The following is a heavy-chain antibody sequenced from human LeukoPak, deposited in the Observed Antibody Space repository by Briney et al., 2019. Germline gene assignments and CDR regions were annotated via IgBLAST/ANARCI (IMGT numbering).Heavy chain of an antibody. D-gene: IGHD6-19*01. CDR1: GFTFSSYS. V-gene: IGHV3-21*04. CDR3: AKDAYSSGWLDAFDI. Sequence: PGGSLRLSCAASGFTFSSYSMNWVRQAPGKGLEWVSSISSSSSYIYYADSVKGRFTISRDNSKNTLYLQMNSLRAEDTAVYYCAKDAYSSGWLDAFDIWGQGTMVTVSS. CDR2: ISSSSSYI. J-gene: IGHJ3*02.